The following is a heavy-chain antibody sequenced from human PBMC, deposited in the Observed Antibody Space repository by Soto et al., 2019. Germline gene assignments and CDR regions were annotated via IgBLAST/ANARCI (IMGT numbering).Heavy chain of an antibody. D-gene: IGHD1-26*01. J-gene: IGHJ4*02. CDR1: GYTFTTYG. CDR2: MSAYNGNT. V-gene: IGHV1-18*01. CDR3: ARGGGATSFDY. Sequence: ASSKVSCKASGYTFTTYGISWGRQAPGQGLEWMGWMSAYNGNTNYAQKLQGRATITTDTSTSTAYMELRSLRSDDTAVYYCARGGGATSFDYWGQGTLVTVSS.